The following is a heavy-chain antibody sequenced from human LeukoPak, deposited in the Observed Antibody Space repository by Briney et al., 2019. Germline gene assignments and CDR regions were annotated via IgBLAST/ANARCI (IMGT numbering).Heavy chain of an antibody. J-gene: IGHJ4*02. Sequence: ASVKGSCKASGYSFTCYAISWVRQAPGQGLEWVGWISAYNGNTDYAQKLQVRVTMTTDTPTSTAYMELRGLRSDDTAVYYCARVVVVGDNYFDYWGQGTLVTVSS. CDR1: GYSFTCYA. D-gene: IGHD2-15*01. V-gene: IGHV1-18*01. CDR3: ARVVVVGDNYFDY. CDR2: ISAYNGNT.